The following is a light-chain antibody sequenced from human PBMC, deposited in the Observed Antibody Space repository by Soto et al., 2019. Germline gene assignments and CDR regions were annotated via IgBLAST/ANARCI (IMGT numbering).Light chain of an antibody. CDR1: QSVSSSY. V-gene: IGKV3-20*01. CDR3: QQYGGSPWT. Sequence: EIVLTQSPGTLSLSPGERATLSCRASQSVSSSYLAWYQQKPGQAPRLLIYGASSRATGIPARFSGSGSGTVFALTISRLEPEEFAVYYGQQYGGSPWTFGQGTKVEIK. CDR2: GAS. J-gene: IGKJ1*01.